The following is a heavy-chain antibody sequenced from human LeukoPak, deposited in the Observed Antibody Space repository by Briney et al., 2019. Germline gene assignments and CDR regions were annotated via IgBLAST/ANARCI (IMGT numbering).Heavy chain of an antibody. J-gene: IGHJ5*02. CDR1: GGSISSGGYY. Sequence: PSQTLSLTCTVSGGSISSGGYYWSWIRQHPGKGLEWIGYIYYSGSTYYNPSLKSRVTISVDTSKNQFSLKLSSVTAADTAVYYCARDAEEYFSGGSCYRIDPWGQGTLVTVSS. V-gene: IGHV4-31*03. CDR3: ARDAEEYFSGGSCYRIDP. D-gene: IGHD2-15*01. CDR2: IYYSGST.